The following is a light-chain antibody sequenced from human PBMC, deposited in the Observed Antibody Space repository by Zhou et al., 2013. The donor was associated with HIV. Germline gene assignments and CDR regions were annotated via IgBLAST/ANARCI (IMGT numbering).Light chain of an antibody. CDR3: QQYGSSPPKT. Sequence: ENVLTQSPGTLSLSPGERATLSCRASQSVSRSNLAWYQQKPGQAPRLLIYGASSRATGIPDRFSGSGSGTDFTLTISRLEPEDFAVYYCQQYGSSPPKTFGQGTKVEIK. V-gene: IGKV3-20*01. J-gene: IGKJ1*01. CDR1: QSVSRSN. CDR2: GAS.